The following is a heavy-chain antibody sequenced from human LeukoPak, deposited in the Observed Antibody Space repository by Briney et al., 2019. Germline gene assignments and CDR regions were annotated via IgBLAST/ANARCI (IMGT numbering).Heavy chain of an antibody. CDR1: GGSISSGGYS. CDR2: IYHSGST. J-gene: IGHJ4*02. V-gene: IGHV4-30-2*03. Sequence: SQTLSLTCAVSGGSISSGGYSWSWIRQPPGKGLEWIGYIYHSGSTYYNPSLKSRVTISVDTSKNQFSLKLSSVTAADTAVYYCARHKSSLQWLPYYFDYWGQGTLVTVSS. CDR3: ARHKSSLQWLPYYFDY. D-gene: IGHD5-24*01.